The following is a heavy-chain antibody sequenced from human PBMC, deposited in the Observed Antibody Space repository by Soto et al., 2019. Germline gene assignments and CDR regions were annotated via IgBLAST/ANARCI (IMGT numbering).Heavy chain of an antibody. V-gene: IGHV4-59*01. J-gene: IGHJ4*02. Sequence: SETLSLTCNVSGGSIGSYYWNWIRQPPGKTLEWIGDVYYSGSANYNPSLKSRVTISVDMSRNQFSLKLNSVTAADTAVYYCARGSMDRGPTPFDYWGQGTLVTVSS. CDR3: ARGSMDRGPTPFDY. CDR1: GGSIGSYY. CDR2: VYYSGSA. D-gene: IGHD3-10*01.